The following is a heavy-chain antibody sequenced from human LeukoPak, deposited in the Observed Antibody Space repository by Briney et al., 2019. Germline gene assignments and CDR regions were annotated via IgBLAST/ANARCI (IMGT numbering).Heavy chain of an antibody. CDR3: AREGWTTPSFFDH. D-gene: IGHD3/OR15-3a*01. Sequence: PGGSLRLSCAASGFTFSSYWMSWVRQARGKGLEWVANIKQDGSEKYYVDSVKGRFTISRDNAKNSLYLQMNSLRAEDTAVYYCAREGWTTPSFFDHWGQGTLVTVSS. CDR2: IKQDGSEK. V-gene: IGHV3-7*03. J-gene: IGHJ4*02. CDR1: GFTFSSYW.